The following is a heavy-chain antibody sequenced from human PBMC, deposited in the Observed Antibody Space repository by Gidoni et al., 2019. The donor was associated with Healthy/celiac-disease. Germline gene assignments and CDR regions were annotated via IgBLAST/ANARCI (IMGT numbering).Heavy chain of an antibody. CDR1: GGTFSSYA. Sequence: QVQLVQSGAEVKKPGSSVKVSCKASGGTFSSYAISWVRQAPGQGLEWMGGIIPIFGTANYAQKFQGRVTITADESTSTAYMELSSLRSEDTAVYYCARASYCSSTSCYALYYFDYWGQGTLVTVSS. V-gene: IGHV1-69*01. CDR2: IIPIFGTA. CDR3: ARASYCSSTSCYALYYFDY. D-gene: IGHD2-2*01. J-gene: IGHJ4*02.